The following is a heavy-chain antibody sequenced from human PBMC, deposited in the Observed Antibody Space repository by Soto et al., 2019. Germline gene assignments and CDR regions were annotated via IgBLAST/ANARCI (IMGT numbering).Heavy chain of an antibody. CDR3: ARDGVGPHGMDV. CDR1: GVSVSSYC. CDR2: IYTSGNT. J-gene: IGHJ6*02. D-gene: IGHD2-8*01. V-gene: IGHV4-4*07. Sequence: SETRSRTCAVSGVSVSSYCWSWIRQPAGKGLDWIGRIYTSGNTDYNPSLKSRVNMSVDTSKNQFSLKLSSVTAADTAVYFCARDGVGPHGMDVWGQGTTVTVSS.